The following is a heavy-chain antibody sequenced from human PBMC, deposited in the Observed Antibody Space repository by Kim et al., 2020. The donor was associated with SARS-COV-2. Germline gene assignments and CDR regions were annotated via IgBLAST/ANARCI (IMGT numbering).Heavy chain of an antibody. CDR2: ISSDGSNI. V-gene: IGHV3-21*01. D-gene: IGHD3-10*01. CDR1: RFTFNNYC. CDR3: ASRFFSAAFDV. J-gene: IGHJ6*02. Sequence: GGSLRLSCTASRFTFNNYCMNWVRQAPGKGLEWVSSISSDGSNIFYADSVKGRFTISRDNAKKTLYLQMNSLRAEDTAVYYCASRFFSAAFDVWGQGATVTVSS.